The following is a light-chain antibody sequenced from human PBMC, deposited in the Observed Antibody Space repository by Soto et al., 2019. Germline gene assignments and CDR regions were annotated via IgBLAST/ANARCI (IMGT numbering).Light chain of an antibody. J-gene: IGKJ4*01. V-gene: IGKV3-20*01. CDR3: QQYGGSPRVT. CDR1: QSVTSNY. CDR2: GAS. Sequence: EIVLTQSPGTLSLSPGERATLSCRASQSVTSNYLAWYQQKPGQAPRLLIYGASSRATGIPDRFSGSGSGTDFTLTLSRLEPEEFAVYYCQQYGGSPRVTLGGGTKVEIK.